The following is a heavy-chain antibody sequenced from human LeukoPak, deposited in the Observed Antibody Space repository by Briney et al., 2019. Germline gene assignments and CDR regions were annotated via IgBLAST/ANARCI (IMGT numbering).Heavy chain of an antibody. CDR3: VRGHVTVSAHDDAFDI. CDR1: GFTFSSYS. D-gene: IGHD5/OR15-5a*01. Sequence: GGSLRLSCAASGFTFSSYSMNWVRQAPGKGLEWVSSISSSSSYIYYADSVKGRFTISRDNAKNSLYLQMNSLRAEDTAVYYCVRGHVTVSAHDDAFDIWGQGTMVTVSS. J-gene: IGHJ3*02. V-gene: IGHV3-21*01. CDR2: ISSSSSYI.